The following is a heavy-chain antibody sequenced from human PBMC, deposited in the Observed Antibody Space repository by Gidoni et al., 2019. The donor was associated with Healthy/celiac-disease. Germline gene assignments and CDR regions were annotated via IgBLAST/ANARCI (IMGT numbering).Heavy chain of an antibody. J-gene: IGHJ3*02. V-gene: IGHV4-30-4*01. Sequence: QVQLQESGPGLVKPSQTLSLPCTVSGGSISSGDYYWSWIRQPPGKGLEWIGYIYYSGSTYYNPSLKSRVTISVDTSKNQFSLKLSSVTAADTAVYYCARYDYDSSGYLSIADAFDIWGQGTMVTVSS. CDR2: IYYSGST. CDR3: ARYDYDSSGYLSIADAFDI. D-gene: IGHD3-22*01. CDR1: GGSISSGDYY.